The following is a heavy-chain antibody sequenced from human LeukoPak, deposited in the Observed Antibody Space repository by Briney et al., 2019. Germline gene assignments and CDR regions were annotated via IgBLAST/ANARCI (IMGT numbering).Heavy chain of an antibody. D-gene: IGHD2-2*01. V-gene: IGHV3-30*18. J-gene: IGHJ4*02. CDR2: ISYDGRNK. CDR1: GFTFSSYG. Sequence: GGSLRLSCAASGFTFSSYGMHWVRQAPSKGLEWVAVISYDGRNKHYPDSVKGRFTISRDISTDTLWLQMDSLRTEDTAVYYCAKGPLRGTAAAIDYWGQGTLVTVSS. CDR3: AKGPLRGTAAAIDY.